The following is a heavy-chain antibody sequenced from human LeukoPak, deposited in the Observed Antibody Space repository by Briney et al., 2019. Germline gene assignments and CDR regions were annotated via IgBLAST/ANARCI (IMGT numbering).Heavy chain of an antibody. D-gene: IGHD5-12*01. CDR3: ARAGYSGYDFDY. CDR2: IYYSGST. Sequence: SETLSLTCTVSGGSISSYYWSWIRQPPGKGLEWIGYIYYSGSTNYNPSLKSRVTISVDTSKNQFSLKLSSMTAADSAVYYCARAGYSGYDFDYWGQGTLVTVSS. CDR1: GGSISSYY. V-gene: IGHV4-59*01. J-gene: IGHJ4*02.